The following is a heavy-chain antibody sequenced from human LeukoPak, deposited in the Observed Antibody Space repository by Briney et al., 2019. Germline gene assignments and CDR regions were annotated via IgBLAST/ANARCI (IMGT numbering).Heavy chain of an antibody. D-gene: IGHD2-2*01. J-gene: IGHJ6*02. CDR1: GFTLSIYT. CDR3: AKDLMDCSSTSCYDAYYGMDV. V-gene: IGHV3-30*04. CDR2: ISYDGSNK. Sequence: GGSLRLSCAATGFTLSIYTMHWVRQAPGKGLEWVAGISYDGSNKYYADSVKGRFTISRDNAKNSLYLQMNSLRAEDTALYYCAKDLMDCSSTSCYDAYYGMDVWGQGTTVTVSS.